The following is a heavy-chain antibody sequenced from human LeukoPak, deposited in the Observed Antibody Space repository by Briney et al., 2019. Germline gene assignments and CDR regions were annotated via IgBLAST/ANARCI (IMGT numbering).Heavy chain of an antibody. CDR3: ARQLPGGVRGCSSTSCYGDYFDY. V-gene: IGHV4-38-2*01. CDR2: IYHSGST. Sequence: PSETLSLTCAVSGYSISSGYYWGWIRQPPGKGLEWIGSIYHSGSTYYNPSLKSRVTISVDTSQHPFSLKLSSVTAADTAVDYCARQLPGGVRGCSSTSCYGDYFDYWGQGTLVTVSS. D-gene: IGHD2-2*01. J-gene: IGHJ4*02. CDR1: GYSISSGYY.